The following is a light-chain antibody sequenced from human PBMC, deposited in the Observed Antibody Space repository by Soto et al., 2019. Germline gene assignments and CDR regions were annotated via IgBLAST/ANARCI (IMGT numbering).Light chain of an antibody. CDR1: QSISTY. V-gene: IGKV1-39*01. CDR2: AAS. Sequence: DIQMTQSPSSLSASVGDSVTITCRASQSISTYLNWYQQKPGKAPKFLIYAASSLQSGVPSRFSGSGSGRDFTLTISTLQPEDFATYYCQQSYSVPLTFGGGTKVEIK. CDR3: QQSYSVPLT. J-gene: IGKJ4*01.